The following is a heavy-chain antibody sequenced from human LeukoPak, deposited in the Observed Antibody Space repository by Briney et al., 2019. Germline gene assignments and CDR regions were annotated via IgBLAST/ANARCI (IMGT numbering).Heavy chain of an antibody. D-gene: IGHD2-15*01. CDR1: GYTFTSYY. J-gene: IGHJ4*02. Sequence: ASVSVSFKSSGYTFTSYYMYWVLQPPGQGLEWMGIINPSGGSTNYSQKFQGRGTMTRDTSTSTAYMELSRLRSDDTAVYYCARSPSIVVSPFDYWGEGTLVTVSS. CDR2: INPSGGST. CDR3: ARSPSIVVSPFDY. V-gene: IGHV1-46*01.